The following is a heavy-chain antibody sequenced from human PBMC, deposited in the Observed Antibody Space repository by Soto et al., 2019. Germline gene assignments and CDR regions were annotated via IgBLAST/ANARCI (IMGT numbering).Heavy chain of an antibody. CDR1: GFTFSSYE. V-gene: IGHV3-48*03. CDR2: ISSSGSTT. Sequence: EVKLVESGGDWVQHGGSLRLSCAASGFTFSSYEMTWVRQAPGKGLEWISYISSSGSTTHYADSVKGRFTISRDNAKNSLFLQMDSLRAEDTAVYYCARDRGVIDYWGQGTLVTVSS. J-gene: IGHJ4*02. CDR3: ARDRGVIDY. D-gene: IGHD3-10*01.